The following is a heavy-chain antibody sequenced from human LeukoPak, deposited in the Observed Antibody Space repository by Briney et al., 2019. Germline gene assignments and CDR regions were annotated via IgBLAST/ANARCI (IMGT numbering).Heavy chain of an antibody. J-gene: IGHJ4*02. D-gene: IGHD6-13*01. CDR1: GYTFTGYY. CDR2: INPNSGGT. CDR3: AREGSSSWYDY. Sequence: ASVKVSCKASGYTFTGYYMHWVRQAPGQGLEWMGWINPNSGGTNYAQKFQGWVTMTRDSSISTAYMELSRLRSDDAAVYYCAREGSSSWYDYWGQGTLVTVSS. V-gene: IGHV1-2*04.